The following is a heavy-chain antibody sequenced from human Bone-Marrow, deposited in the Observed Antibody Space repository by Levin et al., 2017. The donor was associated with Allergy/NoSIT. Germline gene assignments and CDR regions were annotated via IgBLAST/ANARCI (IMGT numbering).Heavy chain of an antibody. V-gene: IGHV5-51*01. D-gene: IGHD2-15*01. CDR1: GYSFDTYW. CDR3: ARHGGFCSGGSCYGGNYYYDMDV. J-gene: IGHJ6*02. CDR2: FYPGDSET. Sequence: PGESLKISCKGSGYSFDTYWIAWVRQIPGKGLEWMGSFYPGDSETRDNPSFQGQVTISADKSITTAYLQWGTLKASDTAIYYCARHGGFCSGGSCYGGNYYYDMDVWGQGTTVIVS.